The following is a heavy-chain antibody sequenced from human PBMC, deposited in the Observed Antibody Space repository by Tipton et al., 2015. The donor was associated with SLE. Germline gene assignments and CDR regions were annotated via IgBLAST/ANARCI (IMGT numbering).Heavy chain of an antibody. D-gene: IGHD4-23*01. CDR2: MQYSGTS. V-gene: IGHV4-4*08. CDR1: GDSISSSH. J-gene: IGHJ5*02. Sequence: LRLSCTVSGDSISSSHWSWFRQPPGKGLQFIAYMQYSGTSNYNPSLKSRVTISMDTTRNQFSLNLSSMSAADTAVYYCVREPLLYDDYGGGFDPWGQGTLVTVSS. CDR3: VREPLLYDDYGGGFDP.